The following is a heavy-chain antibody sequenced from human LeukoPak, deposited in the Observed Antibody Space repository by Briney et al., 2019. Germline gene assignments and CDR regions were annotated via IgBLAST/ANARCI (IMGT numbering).Heavy chain of an antibody. V-gene: IGHV3-74*01. D-gene: IGHD2-8*02. CDR2: INSDGSNT. CDR3: ARTGVTAGSQNYYYYYMDV. Sequence: GGSLRLSCIASEFTFSNYCLHWVRQAPGKGPVWVSRINSDGSNTIYADSVQGRFTISRDNAKSTVYLQMNRLRAEDTAVYYCARTGVTAGSQNYYYYYMDVWGKGTTVTVSS. J-gene: IGHJ6*03. CDR1: EFTFSNYC.